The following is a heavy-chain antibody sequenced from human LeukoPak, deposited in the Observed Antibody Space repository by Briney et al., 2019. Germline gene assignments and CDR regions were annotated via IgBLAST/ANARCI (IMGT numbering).Heavy chain of an antibody. V-gene: IGHV4-30-4*07. J-gene: IGHJ5*02. D-gene: IGHD6-13*01. CDR2: IYYSGST. CDR1: GGSISSGGYS. Sequence: SETLSLTCAVSGGSISSGGYSWSWIRQPPGKGLEWIGYIYYSGSTNYNPSLKSRVTISVDTSKNQFSLKLSSVTAADTAVYYCARGLQQQLFGRRAKNWFDPWGQGTLVTVSS. CDR3: ARGLQQQLFGRRAKNWFDP.